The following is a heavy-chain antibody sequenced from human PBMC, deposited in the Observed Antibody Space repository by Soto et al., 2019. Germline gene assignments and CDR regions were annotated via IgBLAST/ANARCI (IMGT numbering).Heavy chain of an antibody. V-gene: IGHV4-39*01. D-gene: IGHD2-15*01. CDR2: IYYSGST. CDR3: ARFCSGGSCYLSAFDI. Sequence: SETLSLTCTVSGGSISSSSYYWGWIRQPPGKGLEWIGSIYYSGSTYYNPSLKIRVTISVDTSKNQFSLKLSSVTAADSSVYYCARFCSGGSCYLSAFDIWGQGTMVTVSS. CDR1: GGSISSSSYY. J-gene: IGHJ3*02.